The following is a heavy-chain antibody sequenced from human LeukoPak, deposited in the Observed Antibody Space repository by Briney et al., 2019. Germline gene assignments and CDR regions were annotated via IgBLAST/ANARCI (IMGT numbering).Heavy chain of an antibody. CDR3: ARQHDYGDYNAFDI. Sequence: SETLSLTCTVSGGSISSSSYYWGWIRQPPGKGLEWIGSIYYSGSTYYNPSLKSRVTISVDTSKNQFSLKLSSVTAADTAVYYCARQHDYGDYNAFDISGQGTMVTVSS. J-gene: IGHJ3*02. D-gene: IGHD4-17*01. CDR1: GGSISSSSYY. V-gene: IGHV4-39*01. CDR2: IYYSGST.